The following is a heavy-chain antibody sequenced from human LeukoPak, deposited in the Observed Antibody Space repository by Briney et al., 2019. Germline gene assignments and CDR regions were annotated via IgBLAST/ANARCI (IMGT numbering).Heavy chain of an antibody. D-gene: IGHD6-13*01. CDR3: ARDRLTGSSWYYYYYMDV. V-gene: IGHV3-21*01. CDR2: ISSSSSYI. CDR1: GFTFSSYA. J-gene: IGHJ6*03. Sequence: PGGSLRLSCAASGFTFSSYAMSWVRQAPGKGLEWVSSISSSSSYIYYADSVKGRFTISRDNAKNSLYLQMNSLRAEDTAVYYCARDRLTGSSWYYYYYMDVWSKGTTVTISS.